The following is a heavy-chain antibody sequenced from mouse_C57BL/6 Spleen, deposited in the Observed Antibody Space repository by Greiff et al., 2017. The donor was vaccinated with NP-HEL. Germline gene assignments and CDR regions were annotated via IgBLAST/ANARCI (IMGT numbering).Heavy chain of an antibody. CDR1: GYTFTDYE. CDR3: TRRGNYEDWYFDV. D-gene: IGHD2-1*01. J-gene: IGHJ1*03. CDR2: IDPETGGT. V-gene: IGHV1-15*01. Sequence: QVQLQQSGAELVRPGASVTLSCKASGYTFTDYEMHWVKQTPVHGLEWIGAIDPETGGTAYNQKFKGKAILTADKSSSTAYMELRSLTSEDSAVYYCTRRGNYEDWYFDVWGTGTTVTVSS.